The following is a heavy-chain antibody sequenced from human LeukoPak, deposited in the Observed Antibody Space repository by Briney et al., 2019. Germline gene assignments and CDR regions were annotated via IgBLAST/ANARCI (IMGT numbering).Heavy chain of an antibody. CDR3: ARDKIVGATNFDY. D-gene: IGHD1-26*01. Sequence: ASVTVSCKASGGTFSSYAISWVRQAPGQGLEWMGGIIPIFGTANYAQKFQGRVTITADESTSTAYMELSSLRSEDTAVYYCARDKIVGATNFDYWGQGTLVTVSS. J-gene: IGHJ4*02. V-gene: IGHV1-69*13. CDR1: GGTFSSYA. CDR2: IIPIFGTA.